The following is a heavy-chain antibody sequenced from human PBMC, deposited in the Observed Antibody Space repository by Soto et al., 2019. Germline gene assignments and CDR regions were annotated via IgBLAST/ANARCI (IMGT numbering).Heavy chain of an antibody. Sequence: SETLSLTCTVSGGSVSSGSYYWSWIRQPPGKGLEWIGYIYYSGSTNYNPSLKSRVTISVDTSKNQFSLKLSSVTAADTAVYYCARGGSYPIGASDYWGQGTLVTVSS. V-gene: IGHV4-61*01. CDR2: IYYSGST. J-gene: IGHJ4*02. CDR1: GGSVSSGSYY. CDR3: ARGGSYPIGASDY. D-gene: IGHD1-26*01.